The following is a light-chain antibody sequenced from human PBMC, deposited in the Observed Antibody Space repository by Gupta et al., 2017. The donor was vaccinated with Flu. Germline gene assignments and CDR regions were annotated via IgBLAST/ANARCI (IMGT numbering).Light chain of an antibody. V-gene: IGKV3-15*01. Sequence: PVTLSVSPGERATLSCRASQSVANALAWYQQRPGQGPRLLIYAATAKATGIPARFSGTGSGTEFTLTISSLQSEDFAVYYCQQDDDWPQTFGHGTEVEIK. CDR1: QSVANA. J-gene: IGKJ3*01. CDR2: AAT. CDR3: QQDDDWPQT.